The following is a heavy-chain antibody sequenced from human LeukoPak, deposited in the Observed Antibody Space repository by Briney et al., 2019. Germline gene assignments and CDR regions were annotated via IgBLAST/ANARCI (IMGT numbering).Heavy chain of an antibody. V-gene: IGHV4-59*01. D-gene: IGHD1-26*01. CDR3: ARTFSESYYYYGMDV. J-gene: IGHJ6*02. CDR2: VYYSGRT. Sequence: PSETLSLTCTVSGGSISSYYWSWIRQPPGTGLEWIGYVYYSGRTNYNPSLKSRVTISVDTSKNQFSLKLSSVTAADTAVYYCARTFSESYYYYGMDVWGQGTTVTVSS. CDR1: GGSISSYY.